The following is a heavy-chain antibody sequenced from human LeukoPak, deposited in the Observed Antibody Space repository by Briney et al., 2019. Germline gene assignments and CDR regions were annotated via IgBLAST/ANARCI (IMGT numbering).Heavy chain of an antibody. CDR1: GGSISSYY. V-gene: IGHV4-4*07. CDR2: IYTSGST. D-gene: IGHD3-22*01. Sequence: SETLSLTCTVSGGSISSYYWSWIRQPAGKGLEWIGRIYTSGSTNYNPSLRSRVTMSVDTSKNQFSLKLSSVTAADTAVYYCARDADYYDSSGYYQSWYFDLWGRGTLVTVSS. J-gene: IGHJ2*01. CDR3: ARDADYYDSSGYYQSWYFDL.